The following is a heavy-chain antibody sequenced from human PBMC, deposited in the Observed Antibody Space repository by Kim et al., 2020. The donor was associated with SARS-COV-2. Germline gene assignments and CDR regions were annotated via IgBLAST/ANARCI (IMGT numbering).Heavy chain of an antibody. D-gene: IGHD1-26*01. CDR2: ISGSGITT. CDR1: GFTFSSYA. Sequence: GGSLRLSCAASGFTFSSYAMSWVRQAPGKGLEWVSAISGSGITTFYADSVKGRFTISRDNSKSTLFLQMNSLRAEDTAVYFCAKDLVGPADHWGQGTLATVSS. CDR3: AKDLVGPADH. V-gene: IGHV3-23*01. J-gene: IGHJ4*02.